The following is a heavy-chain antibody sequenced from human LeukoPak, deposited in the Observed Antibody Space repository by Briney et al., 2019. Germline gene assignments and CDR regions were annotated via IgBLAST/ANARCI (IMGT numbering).Heavy chain of an antibody. D-gene: IGHD2-15*01. V-gene: IGHV3-21*01. Sequence: GGSLRLSCAASGFTFSSYSMNWVRQAQGKWLEWVATISSSSSYIYYADSVKARFTIFRNNAKNSLYLQMNCLRAEDTAVYYCARDAGPTPRFAYWGQGTLVTVSS. J-gene: IGHJ4*02. CDR3: ARDAGPTPRFAY. CDR2: ISSSSSYI. CDR1: GFTFSSYS.